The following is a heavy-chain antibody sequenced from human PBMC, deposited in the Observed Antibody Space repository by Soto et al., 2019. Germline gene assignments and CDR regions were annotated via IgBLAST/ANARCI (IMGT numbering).Heavy chain of an antibody. J-gene: IGHJ4*02. CDR1: GFTFSSYG. D-gene: IGHD3-3*01. CDR3: ARDSADYDFWSGYPPLDY. Sequence: QVQLVESGGGVVQPGRSLRLSCAASGFTFSSYGMHWVRQAPGKGLEWVAVIWYDGSNKYYADSVKGRFTISRDNSKNTLYLQMNSLRAEDTAVYYCARDSADYDFWSGYPPLDYWGQGTLVTVSS. V-gene: IGHV3-33*01. CDR2: IWYDGSNK.